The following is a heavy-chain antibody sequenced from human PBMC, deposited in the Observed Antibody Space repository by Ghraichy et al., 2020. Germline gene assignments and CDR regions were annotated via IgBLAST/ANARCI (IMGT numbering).Heavy chain of an antibody. CDR2: MYRDGTT. CDR3: AGDAGDSNGCNH. CDR1: GFSVRDDF. Sequence: GGSLRLSCAASGFSVRDDFMSWVRQAPGKGLEWVSIMYRDGTTYYADPVKGRFTISRDNSRNTMFLQMNSLRGEDTAVYYCAGDAGDSNGCNHWGQGTLVTVSS. V-gene: IGHV3-66*01. J-gene: IGHJ1*01. D-gene: IGHD5-18*01.